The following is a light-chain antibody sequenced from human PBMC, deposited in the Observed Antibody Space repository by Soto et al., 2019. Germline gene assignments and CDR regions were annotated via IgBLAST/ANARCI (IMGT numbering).Light chain of an antibody. V-gene: IGKV1-5*01. J-gene: IGKJ1*01. CDR1: QTISSG. CDR2: DAS. Sequence: DIPMTQSPSTLSASVGDRVTITCRASQTISSGLAWYQQKPGKAPKVLIYDASTLESGVPSRFSGSGSGTEFTLTISSLQPDDFATYYCQQYKSYKTSGQGTKVDI. CDR3: QQYKSYKT.